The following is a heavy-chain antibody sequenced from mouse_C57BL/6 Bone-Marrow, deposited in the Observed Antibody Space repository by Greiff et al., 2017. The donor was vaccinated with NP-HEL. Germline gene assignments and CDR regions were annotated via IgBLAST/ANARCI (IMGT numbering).Heavy chain of an antibody. J-gene: IGHJ1*03. Sequence: VQLQESGAELMKPGASVKLSCKATGYTFTGYWIEWVKQRPGHGLEWIGEILPGSGSTNYNEKFKGKATFTADTSSNTAYMQLSSLTTEDSAIYYCARRGYYYGSLYWYFDVWGTGTTVTVSS. CDR3: ARRGYYYGSLYWYFDV. CDR1: GYTFTGYW. CDR2: ILPGSGST. D-gene: IGHD1-1*01. V-gene: IGHV1-9*01.